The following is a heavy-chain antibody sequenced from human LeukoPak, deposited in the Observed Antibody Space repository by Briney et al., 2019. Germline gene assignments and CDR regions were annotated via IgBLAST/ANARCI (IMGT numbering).Heavy chain of an antibody. CDR3: ARAISDYDASDI. Sequence: AGRSLRLSCVASGFTFSTYGMHWVRQTPGKGLEWVAVIGDDGTVQHYADSVKGRFTISRDNAKNSLYLQMNSLRAEDTAVYYCARAISDYDASDIWGQGTMVTVSS. CDR1: GFTFSTYG. J-gene: IGHJ3*02. V-gene: IGHV3-33*08. CDR2: IGDDGTVQ. D-gene: IGHD4-17*01.